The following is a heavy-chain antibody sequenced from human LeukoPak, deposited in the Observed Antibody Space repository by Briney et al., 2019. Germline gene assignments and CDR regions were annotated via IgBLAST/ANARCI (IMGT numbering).Heavy chain of an antibody. CDR1: GFSLSTSGVG. CDR2: IYWNDDK. V-gene: IGHV2-5*01. Sequence: SGPTLVKPTQALTLTCTFSGFSLSTSGVGVGWIRQPPGKALEWLALIYWNDDKRYSPSLKSRLTITKDTSKNQAVLTMTNMDPVDTATYYCAHRPMGNWFDPWGQGTLVTVSS. D-gene: IGHD1-26*01. J-gene: IGHJ5*02. CDR3: AHRPMGNWFDP.